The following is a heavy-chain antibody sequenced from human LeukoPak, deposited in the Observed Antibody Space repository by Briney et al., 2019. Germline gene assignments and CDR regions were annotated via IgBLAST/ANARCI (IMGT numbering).Heavy chain of an antibody. J-gene: IGHJ4*02. D-gene: IGHD2-2*01. V-gene: IGHV5-51*01. CDR1: GYRFTTYW. CDR3: ARQLGYCGSTSCYEYYFDY. Sequence: GESLKISCEASGYRFTTYWIGWVRQMPGKGLEWLGIIYPADSDTRDSPSFQGQVTMSVDKSINTAYLQWNSLKASDTGMYYCARQLGYCGSTSCYEYYFDYWGQGTLVTVSS. CDR2: IYPADSDT.